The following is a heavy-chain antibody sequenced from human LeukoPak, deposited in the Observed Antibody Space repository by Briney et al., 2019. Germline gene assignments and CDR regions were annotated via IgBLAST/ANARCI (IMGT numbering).Heavy chain of an antibody. V-gene: IGHV1-18*01. CDR1: GYSFTSYG. J-gene: IGHJ4*02. D-gene: IGHD2-15*01. CDR2: ISAYNGNT. Sequence: GASAKVPCKASGYSFTSYGISWVRQAPGQGLEWMGWISAYNGNTNYAQRLQGRVTMTTDTSTSTAYMELRSLTSDDTAVYYCARVPSGGPFDYWGQGTLVTVSS. CDR3: ARVPSGGPFDY.